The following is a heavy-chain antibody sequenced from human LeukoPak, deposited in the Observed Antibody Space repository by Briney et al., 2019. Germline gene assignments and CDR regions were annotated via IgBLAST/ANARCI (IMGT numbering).Heavy chain of an antibody. D-gene: IGHD2-21*02. CDR1: GFTFSSYA. J-gene: IGHJ3*02. CDR2: ISYDGSNK. Sequence: PGGSLRLSCAASGFTFSSYAMHWVRQAPGKGLEWVAVISYDGSNKYYADSVKGRFTISRDNSKITLYLQMNSLRAEDTAVYYCARAGVVTAILGAFDIWGQGTMVTVSS. V-gene: IGHV3-30-3*01. CDR3: ARAGVVTAILGAFDI.